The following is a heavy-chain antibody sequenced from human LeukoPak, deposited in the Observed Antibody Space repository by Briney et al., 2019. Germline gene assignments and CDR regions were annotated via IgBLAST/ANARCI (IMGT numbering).Heavy chain of an antibody. D-gene: IGHD2-21*02. Sequence: GGSLRLSCAASGFTVSSNYMSWVRQAPGKGLEWVSSISERSVYIYYADSVKGRFTISRDNAKNSLSLQMNSLRAEDTAVYYCARTRFCGNDFYPWDFHYWGQGTPVTVSS. CDR1: GFTVSSNY. CDR2: ISERSVYI. CDR3: ARTRFCGNDFYPWDFHY. V-gene: IGHV3-21*01. J-gene: IGHJ4*02.